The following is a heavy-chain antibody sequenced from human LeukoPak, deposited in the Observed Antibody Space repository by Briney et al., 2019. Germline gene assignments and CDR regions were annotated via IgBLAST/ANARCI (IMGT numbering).Heavy chain of an antibody. CDR1: GYSISNGYN. J-gene: IGHJ5*02. CDR3: ARTYINFSNYFDP. CDR2: ISHIGST. Sequence: SDTLSLTCTVSGYSISNGYNWGWVRQPPGKGLECIGSISHIGSTYYNPSLESRVTISLDTSMNQFSLELRSVTAADTAVYYCARTYINFSNYFDPWGQGTLVTVSS. D-gene: IGHD4-11*01. V-gene: IGHV4-38-2*02.